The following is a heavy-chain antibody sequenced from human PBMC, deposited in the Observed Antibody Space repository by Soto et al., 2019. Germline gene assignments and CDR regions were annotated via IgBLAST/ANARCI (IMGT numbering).Heavy chain of an antibody. CDR3: ARDQGVVITKDY. J-gene: IGHJ4*02. V-gene: IGHV3-33*01. CDR2: IWYDGTSK. D-gene: IGHD2-8*01. CDR1: GFTFRNHA. Sequence: SLRLSCAASGFTFRNHAMHWVRQAPGKGLEWVALIWYDGTSKYYADSVKGRFTISRDNSRNTLYLEMNSLRAEDTAIYYCARDQGVVITKDYWGQGTLVTVSS.